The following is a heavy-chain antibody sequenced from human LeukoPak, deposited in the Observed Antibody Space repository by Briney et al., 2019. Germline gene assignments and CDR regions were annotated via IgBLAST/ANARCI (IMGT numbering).Heavy chain of an antibody. J-gene: IGHJ4*02. D-gene: IGHD5-24*01. CDR2: ISNDERNK. CDR3: ARPSPPGDGYNPCDY. CDR1: GFNFHNFA. Sequence: PGGSLRLSCEASGFNFHNFAMHWVRQAPGKGLEWVAVISNDERNKYYTNSVKGRFTISRDNSKSTVYLQMNSLRPEDTAVYYCARPSPPGDGYNPCDYWGPGALVTVSS. V-gene: IGHV3-30*04.